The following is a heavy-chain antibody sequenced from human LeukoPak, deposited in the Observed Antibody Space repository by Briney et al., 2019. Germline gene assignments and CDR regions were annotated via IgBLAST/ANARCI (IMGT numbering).Heavy chain of an antibody. CDR2: IFYGGSI. J-gene: IGHJ3*02. D-gene: IGHD3/OR15-3a*01. CDR3: ARGVVIGQDDAFDI. V-gene: IGHV4-59*11. Sequence: SETLSLTCTVSGGSISSHYWSWIRQSPGKGLEWIGFIFYGGSIDYSPSLQSRVTMSVDTSKSHLSLRLTSVTAADTAVYFCARGVVIGQDDAFDIWGRGTMVTVSS. CDR1: GGSISSHY.